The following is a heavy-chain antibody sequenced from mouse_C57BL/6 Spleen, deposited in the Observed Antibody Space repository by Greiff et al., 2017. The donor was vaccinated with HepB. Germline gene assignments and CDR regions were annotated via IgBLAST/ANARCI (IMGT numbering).Heavy chain of an antibody. J-gene: IGHJ4*01. CDR2: IYPGSGST. CDR1: GYTFTSYW. Sequence: VQLQQPGAELVKPGASVKMSCKASGYTFTSYWITWVKQRPGQGLEWIGDIYPGSGSTNYNEKFKSKATLTVDTSSSTAYMQLSSLTSEDSAVYYCAREGGTAQEYYAMDYWGQGTSVTVSS. D-gene: IGHD3-2*02. CDR3: AREGGTAQEYYAMDY. V-gene: IGHV1-55*01.